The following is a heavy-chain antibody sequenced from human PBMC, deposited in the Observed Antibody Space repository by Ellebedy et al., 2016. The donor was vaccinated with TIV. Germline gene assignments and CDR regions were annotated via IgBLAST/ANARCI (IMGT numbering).Heavy chain of an antibody. V-gene: IGHV4-39*01. J-gene: IGHJ6*02. D-gene: IGHD1-26*01. Sequence: MPSETLSLTCTVSGGSITSGSYFWGWIRQPPGKGLEWIASLYQSGVTHYNPSLKSRITISVDPSKNQVSLKVSSVTAADTAVYYCARRRGGASYYYYHGLDVWGQGTTVTVSS. CDR2: LYQSGVT. CDR1: GGSITSGSYF. CDR3: ARRRGGASYYYYHGLDV.